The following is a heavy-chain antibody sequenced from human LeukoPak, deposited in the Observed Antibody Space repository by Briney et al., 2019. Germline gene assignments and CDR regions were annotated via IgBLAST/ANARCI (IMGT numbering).Heavy chain of an antibody. CDR3: ARQVWGATIRDYYGMDV. V-gene: IGHV5-51*01. CDR2: IYPGDSDI. J-gene: IGHJ6*04. CDR1: GYRFASYW. D-gene: IGHD5-12*01. Sequence: GESLKISCKGSGYRFASYWIGWVRQMPGKGLEWMGIIYPGDSDIRYSPSFQGQVTISADKSISTAYLQWSSLKASDTAMYYCARQVWGATIRDYYGMDVWGKGTTVTVSS.